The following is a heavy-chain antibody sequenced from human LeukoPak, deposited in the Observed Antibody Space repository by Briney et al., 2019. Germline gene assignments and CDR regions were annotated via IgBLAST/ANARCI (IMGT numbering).Heavy chain of an antibody. Sequence: VASVKVSCQASGGTFSSYAISWVRQAPGQGLEWMGRIIPIRGIANYAQKLQGRVTITADKSTSTAYMELSSLRSEDTAVYYCARDPGPDLRSGWRFDYWGQGTLVTVSS. CDR3: ARDPGPDLRSGWRFDY. J-gene: IGHJ4*02. D-gene: IGHD6-19*01. CDR1: GGTFSSYA. CDR2: IIPIRGIA. V-gene: IGHV1-69*04.